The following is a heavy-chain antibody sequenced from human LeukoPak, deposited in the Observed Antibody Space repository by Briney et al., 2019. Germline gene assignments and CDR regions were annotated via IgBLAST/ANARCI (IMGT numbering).Heavy chain of an antibody. CDR1: GFTFSSYA. V-gene: IGHV3-23*01. D-gene: IGHD2-21*02. CDR3: AVVVTAMGAFDI. Sequence: PGGSLRLSCAASGFTFSSYAMSWVRQAPGKGLEWVSAISGSGGSTYYADSVKGRFTISRDNSKNTLYLQMNSLRAEDTAVYYCAVVVTAMGAFDIWGQGTMVTVSS. J-gene: IGHJ3*02. CDR2: ISGSGGST.